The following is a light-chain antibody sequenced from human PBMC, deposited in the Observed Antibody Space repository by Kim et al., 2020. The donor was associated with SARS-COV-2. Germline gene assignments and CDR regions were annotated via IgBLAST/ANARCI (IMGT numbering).Light chain of an antibody. V-gene: IGKV3-15*01. Sequence: EIVMTQSPATLSVSPGDRATLSCRASQSLTTNLAGYQQKPGQAPRLLIYGASTSATGIPARFSGSGSGTEFTLTISSLQSEDFAVYFCQQYNNWPRTFGRGTKVDIK. CDR1: QSLTTN. CDR2: GAS. J-gene: IGKJ1*01. CDR3: QQYNNWPRT.